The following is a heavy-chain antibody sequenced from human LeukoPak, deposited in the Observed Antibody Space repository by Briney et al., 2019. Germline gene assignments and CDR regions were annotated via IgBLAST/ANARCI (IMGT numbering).Heavy chain of an antibody. V-gene: IGHV3-11*01. CDR1: GFTFSDYY. CDR3: ARVGSSGYFDY. J-gene: IGHJ4*02. D-gene: IGHD3-22*01. Sequence: GGSLRLSCAASGFTFSDYYMSWIRQAPGKGLEWVSYISSSGSTIYYADSVKGRFTISRDNAKNSLYLQMNSLSAEDTAFYYCARVGSSGYFDYWGQGALVTVSS. CDR2: ISSSGSTI.